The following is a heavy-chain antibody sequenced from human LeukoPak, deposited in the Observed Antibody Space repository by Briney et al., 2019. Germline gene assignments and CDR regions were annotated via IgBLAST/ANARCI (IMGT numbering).Heavy chain of an antibody. Sequence: PGRSLRLSCAASGFTFSSYAMHWVRQAPGKGLEWVAVISYDGSNKYYADSVKGRFTISRDNSKNTLYLQMNSLRAEDTAVYYCARTGDSSGYYYPTLVYLDYWGQGTLVTVSS. J-gene: IGHJ4*02. CDR2: ISYDGSNK. V-gene: IGHV3-30*01. CDR3: ARTGDSSGYYYPTLVYLDY. D-gene: IGHD3-22*01. CDR1: GFTFSSYA.